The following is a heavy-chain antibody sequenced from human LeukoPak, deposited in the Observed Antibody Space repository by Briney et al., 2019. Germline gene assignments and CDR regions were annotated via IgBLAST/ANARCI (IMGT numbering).Heavy chain of an antibody. Sequence: SETLSLTCTVSGGSISSYYWSWIRQPPGKGLEWIGYIYDSGSTNYNPSLKSRVTISVDTSKNQFSLKLSSVTAADTAVYYCARVGYCSSTSCYGDSIWFDPWGQGTMVTVSS. V-gene: IGHV4-59*01. CDR1: GGSISSYY. CDR3: ARVGYCSSTSCYGDSIWFDP. D-gene: IGHD2-2*01. J-gene: IGHJ5*02. CDR2: IYDSGST.